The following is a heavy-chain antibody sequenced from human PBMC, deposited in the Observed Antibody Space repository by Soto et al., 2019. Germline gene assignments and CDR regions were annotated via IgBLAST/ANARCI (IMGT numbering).Heavy chain of an antibody. Sequence: EVQLVESGGGLQQPGGSLRLSCAASGFTFSSYAMSWVRRTPGEGLEWVSATNGDGSKTYVAESVKGRFTISRDNSMNTLFLEMHSLRAVDTAVYHCVRGRVGTGAFDIWDQGTLVTVSS. CDR2: TNGDGSKT. J-gene: IGHJ3*02. V-gene: IGHV3-23*04. CDR3: VRGRVGTGAFDI. D-gene: IGHD1-1*01. CDR1: GFTFSSYA.